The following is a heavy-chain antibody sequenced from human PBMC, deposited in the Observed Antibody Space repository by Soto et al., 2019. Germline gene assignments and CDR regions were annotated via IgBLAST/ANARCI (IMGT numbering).Heavy chain of an antibody. Sequence: ASVQVSCKASGYTFTSYAMHWVRQTPGQRLEWMGWINAGNGNTKYSQKFQGRVTITRDTSASTAYMELSSLRSEDTAVYYCARETEGDAFDIWGQGTMVTVSS. CDR3: ARETEGDAFDI. CDR1: GYTFTSYA. V-gene: IGHV1-3*01. J-gene: IGHJ3*02. CDR2: INAGNGNT.